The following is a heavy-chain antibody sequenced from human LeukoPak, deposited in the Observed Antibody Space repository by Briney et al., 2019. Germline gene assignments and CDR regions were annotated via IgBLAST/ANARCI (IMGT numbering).Heavy chain of an antibody. V-gene: IGHV3-48*02. CDR2: ISSGSSTI. CDR3: ARDQGSLYYFDF. Sequence: GGSLRLSCAASGFTFSTYSMNWFRQAPGRGLEWISYISSGSSTIFYADSVKGRFTISRDNVMNSLYLQINSLRDEDTAVYYCARDQGSLYYFDFWGQGTLVTVSS. D-gene: IGHD1-26*01. CDR1: GFTFSTYS. J-gene: IGHJ4*02.